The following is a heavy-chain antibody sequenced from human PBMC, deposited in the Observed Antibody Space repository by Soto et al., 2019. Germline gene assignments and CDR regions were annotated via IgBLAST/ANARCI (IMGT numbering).Heavy chain of an antibody. D-gene: IGHD1-26*01. CDR1: GFTFSSYS. CDR2: ISSSSSTI. Sequence: WGSLRLSCAASGFTFSSYSMNWVRQAPGKGLEWVSYISSSSSTIYYADSVKGRFTFSRDNAKNSLYLQMNSLRAEDTAVYYCARDTLSGSAADAFDIWGQGTMVTVSS. V-gene: IGHV3-48*04. CDR3: ARDTLSGSAADAFDI. J-gene: IGHJ3*02.